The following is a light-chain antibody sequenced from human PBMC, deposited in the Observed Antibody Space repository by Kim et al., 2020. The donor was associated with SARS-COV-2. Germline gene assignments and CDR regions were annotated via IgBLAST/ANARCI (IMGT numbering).Light chain of an antibody. V-gene: IGKV1-33*01. Sequence: SASVGDRVTITCRASQDINNNLNWYQRKPGKAPKLLISDTSNLETGVPSRFSGSGSGTDFTFTISSLQPEDIATYYCQQSDSLPPTFGQGTNLEIK. CDR3: QQSDSLPPT. J-gene: IGKJ2*01. CDR2: DTS. CDR1: QDINNN.